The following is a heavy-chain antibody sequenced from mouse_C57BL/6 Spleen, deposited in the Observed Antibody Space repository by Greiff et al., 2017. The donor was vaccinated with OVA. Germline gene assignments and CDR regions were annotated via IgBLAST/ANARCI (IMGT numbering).Heavy chain of an antibody. CDR1: GYAFSSSW. V-gene: IGHV1-82*01. J-gene: IGHJ3*01. CDR2: IYPGDGDT. Sequence: VKLMESGPELVKPGASVKISCKASGYAFSSSWMNWVKQRPGKGLEWIGRIYPGDGDTNYNGKFKGKATLTADKSSSTAYMQLSSLTSEDSAVYFCARGDYYGSSFAYWGQGTLVTVSA. D-gene: IGHD1-1*01. CDR3: ARGDYYGSSFAY.